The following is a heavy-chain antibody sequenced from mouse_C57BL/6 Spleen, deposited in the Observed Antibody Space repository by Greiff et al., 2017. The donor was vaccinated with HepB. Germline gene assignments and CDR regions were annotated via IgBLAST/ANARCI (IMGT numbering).Heavy chain of an antibody. CDR1: GFTFSDYY. J-gene: IGHJ1*03. CDR3: ARREEYDGVDFDV. Sequence: EVQLVESGGGLVQPGGSLKLSCAASGFTFSDYYMYWVRQTPEKRLEWVAYISNGGGSTYYPDTVKGRFTISRDNAKNTLYLQMSRLKSEDTAMYYCARREEYDGVDFDVWGTGTTVTVSS. CDR2: ISNGGGST. D-gene: IGHD2-14*01. V-gene: IGHV5-12*01.